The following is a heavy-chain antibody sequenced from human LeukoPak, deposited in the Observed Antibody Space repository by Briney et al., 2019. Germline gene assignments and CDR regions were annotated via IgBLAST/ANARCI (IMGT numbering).Heavy chain of an antibody. CDR3: ARGGGYYGSGSYWLDY. D-gene: IGHD3-10*01. J-gene: IGHJ4*02. CDR2: INPNSGGT. Sequence: ASVKVSCKASGYTFTGYYMHWVRQAPGQGLEWMGRINPNSGGTNYAQKLQGRVTMTTDTSTSTAYMELRSLRSDDTAVYYCARGGGYYGSGSYWLDYWGQGTLVTVSS. CDR1: GYTFTGYY. V-gene: IGHV1-2*02.